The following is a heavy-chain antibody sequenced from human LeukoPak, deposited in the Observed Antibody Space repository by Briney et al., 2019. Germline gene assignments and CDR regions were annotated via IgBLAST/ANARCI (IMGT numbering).Heavy chain of an antibody. CDR3: ERDWRVDT. CDR2: TSYEGDNK. CDR1: RFTISRYT. Sequence: GGSLRLSCAASRFTISRYTMVWGRQAPGKGLEWVAVTSYEGDNKYYADSVTGRFTISRDSSNNNLYLEMDSVRPGDTLIYYCERDWRVDTWGQGTLVTVSS. J-gene: IGHJ5*02. V-gene: IGHV3-30-3*01. D-gene: IGHD3-3*01.